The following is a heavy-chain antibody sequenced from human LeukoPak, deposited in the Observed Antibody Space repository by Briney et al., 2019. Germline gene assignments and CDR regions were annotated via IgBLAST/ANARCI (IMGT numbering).Heavy chain of an antibody. CDR3: ASLYQLLFTDAFDI. Sequence: PSETLSLTCAVYGGSFSGYYWRWIRQPPGKGLEWIGEINHSGSANYNPSLKSRVTISVDTSKNQFSLKLSSVTAADTAVYYCASLYQLLFTDAFDIWGQGTMVTVSS. J-gene: IGHJ3*02. CDR1: GGSFSGYY. V-gene: IGHV4-34*01. CDR2: INHSGSA. D-gene: IGHD2-2*01.